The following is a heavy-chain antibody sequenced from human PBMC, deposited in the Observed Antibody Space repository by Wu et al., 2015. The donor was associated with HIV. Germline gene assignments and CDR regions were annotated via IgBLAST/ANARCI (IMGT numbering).Heavy chain of an antibody. Sequence: QVHLVQSGAEVKKPGSSVKVSCKASGGTFSNYVISWVRQAPGQGLEWMGGIIPIFGTTNYAQKFQGRVTITTDKSTSTSYMELTSLTSDDTAVYYCARDTLDCSSTSCYWDYWGQGTLVTVSS. D-gene: IGHD2-2*01. J-gene: IGHJ4*02. V-gene: IGHV1-69*05. CDR3: ARDTLDCSSTSCYWDY. CDR2: IIPIFGTT. CDR1: GGTFSNYV.